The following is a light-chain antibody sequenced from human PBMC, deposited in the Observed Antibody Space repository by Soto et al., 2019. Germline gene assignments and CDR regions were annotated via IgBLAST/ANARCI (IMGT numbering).Light chain of an antibody. CDR1: QSISSY. CDR2: AAS. CDR3: QLCYSTPFT. Sequence: DIQMTQSPSSLSASVGDRVTITCRASQSISSYLNWYQQKPGKAPKLLIYAASSLQSGVPSRFSGSGSGTDFTLTISSLQPEDFATYYCQLCYSTPFTFGPGTKVDIK. J-gene: IGKJ3*01. V-gene: IGKV1-39*01.